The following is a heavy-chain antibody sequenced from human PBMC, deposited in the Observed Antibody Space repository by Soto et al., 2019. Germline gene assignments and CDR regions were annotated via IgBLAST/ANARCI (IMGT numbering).Heavy chain of an antibody. CDR2: IYSGGST. CDR3: ARDSGSSRYYYYGMDV. Sequence: GGSLRLSCAASGFTVSSNYMSWVRQAPGKGLEWVSVIYSGGSTYYADSVKGRFTISRDNSKNTLYLQMNSLRAEDTAVYYCARDSGSSRYYYYGMDVWGQGTTVTVS. D-gene: IGHD6-13*01. CDR1: GFTVSSNY. J-gene: IGHJ6*02. V-gene: IGHV3-66*01.